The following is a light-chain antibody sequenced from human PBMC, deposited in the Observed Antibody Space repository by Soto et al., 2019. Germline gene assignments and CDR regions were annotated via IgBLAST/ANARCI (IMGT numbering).Light chain of an antibody. CDR1: QGISSY. V-gene: IGKV1-8*01. CDR3: QQYYNYPRAWT. J-gene: IGKJ1*01. CDR2: AAS. Sequence: IRMTQSPSSFSASTGDRVTITCRASQGISSYLAWYQQKPGKAPKLLIYAASTLQSGVPSRLSGSGSGTDFTLTISCLQSEYFATYYCQQYYNYPRAWTFGQGTKVEIK.